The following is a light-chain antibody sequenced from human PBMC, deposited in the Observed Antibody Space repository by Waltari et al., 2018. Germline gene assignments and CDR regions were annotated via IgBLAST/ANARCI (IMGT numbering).Light chain of an antibody. V-gene: IGLV3-21*02. CDR2: DDT. J-gene: IGLJ2*01. Sequence: YVVTQPTSVSVAPGQTARITCGGNDIRSQSVHWYQQKPGQAPLLSVNDDTDRPSGIPVRLSGPNLGNAATLTISSVEAGDEADYYCQVCDINNDQVVFGGGTKVTVL. CDR1: DIRSQS. CDR3: QVCDINNDQVV.